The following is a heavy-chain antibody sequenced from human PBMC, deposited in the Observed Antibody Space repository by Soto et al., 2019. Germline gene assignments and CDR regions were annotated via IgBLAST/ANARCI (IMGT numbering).Heavy chain of an antibody. Sequence: QVQLQESGPGLVKPSETLSLTCTVSGGSISSYSWSWIRQPAGKGLEWIGRIYTSGSTNYNPSLKSRVTMSVDTSKNQFSLKLSSVTAADTAVYYCARGYSSGRINWFDPWGQGTLVTVSS. J-gene: IGHJ5*02. V-gene: IGHV4-4*07. CDR1: GGSISSYS. CDR3: ARGYSSGRINWFDP. CDR2: IYTSGST. D-gene: IGHD6-19*01.